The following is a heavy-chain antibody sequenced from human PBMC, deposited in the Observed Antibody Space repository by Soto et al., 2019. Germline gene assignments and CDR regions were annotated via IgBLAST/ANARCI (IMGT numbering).Heavy chain of an antibody. CDR1: GGSISSYY. CDR2: ISYSGTT. CDR3: ARSRDGYNYDY. D-gene: IGHD5-12*01. J-gene: IGHJ4*02. V-gene: IGHV4-59*01. Sequence: QVQLQESGPGLVKPSETLSLTCTVSGGSISSYYWIWIRQPPGKGLEWIGYISYSGTTNHNPSLKSXGTXSXATSKNQFSLQLSSVTAADTAVYYCARSRDGYNYDYWGQGTLVTVSS.